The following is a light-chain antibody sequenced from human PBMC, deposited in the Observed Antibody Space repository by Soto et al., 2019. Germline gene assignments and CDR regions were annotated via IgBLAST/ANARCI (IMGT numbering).Light chain of an antibody. J-gene: IGKJ3*01. CDR1: QSVNSN. V-gene: IGKV3-15*01. CDR3: QQLFMYPPT. CDR2: GAS. Sequence: ETVMTQSPATLSVSPGERATLSCRASQSVNSNLAWYQQKLGQAPRVLIFGASTRATGIPARFSGSGSGTEFSLTVSSLQPEDLATYYGQQLFMYPPTFGPGTKVDIK.